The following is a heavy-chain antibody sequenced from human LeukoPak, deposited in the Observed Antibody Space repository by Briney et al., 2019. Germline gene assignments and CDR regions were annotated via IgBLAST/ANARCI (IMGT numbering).Heavy chain of an antibody. D-gene: IGHD6-6*01. CDR3: ARQAYEYSSSPPRFDY. J-gene: IGHJ4*02. Sequence: GESLKISCKGSGYTFTNYWITWVRQMPGKGLEWMGIIYPGDSDTRYSPSFQGQVTISADKSLNTAYLQWSSLTASDTAIYYCARQAYEYSSSPPRFDYWGQGTLVTVSS. CDR2: IYPGDSDT. V-gene: IGHV5-51*01. CDR1: GYTFTNYW.